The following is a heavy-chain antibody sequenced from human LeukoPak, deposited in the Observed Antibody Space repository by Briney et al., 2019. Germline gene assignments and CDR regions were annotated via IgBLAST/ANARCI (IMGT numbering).Heavy chain of an antibody. CDR3: ARHGTVSYDTSGYYIY. D-gene: IGHD3-22*01. V-gene: IGHV4-34*01. CDR1: GGSFSGYY. J-gene: IGHJ4*02. CDR2: INHSGST. Sequence: SETLSLTCAVYGGSFSGYYWSWIRQPPGKGLEWIGEINHSGSTNYNPSLKSRVTISVDTYKNQFSLKLSSVTAADTAVYYCARHGTVSYDTSGYYIYWGQGTLVTVSS.